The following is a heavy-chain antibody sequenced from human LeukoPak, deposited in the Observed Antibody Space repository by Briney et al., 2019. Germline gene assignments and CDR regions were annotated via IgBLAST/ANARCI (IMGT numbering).Heavy chain of an antibody. D-gene: IGHD3-10*01. J-gene: IGHJ6*03. V-gene: IGHV4-38-2*02. CDR3: ARAIPGVYYYYYYMDV. CDR2: IYHSGST. Sequence: SETLSLTCTVSGYSISSGYYWGWIRQPPGKGLEWIGSIYHSGSTYYNPSLKSRVTISVDTSKNQFSLKLSSVTAADTAVYYCARAIPGVYYYYYYMDVWGKGTTVTVSS. CDR1: GYSISSGYY.